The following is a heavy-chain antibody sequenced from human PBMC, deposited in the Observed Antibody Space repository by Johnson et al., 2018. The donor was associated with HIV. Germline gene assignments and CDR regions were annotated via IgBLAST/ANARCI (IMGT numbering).Heavy chain of an antibody. CDR2: ISHDGSNK. J-gene: IGHJ3*02. Sequence: QVQLVESGGGVVQPGRSLRLSCAASGFTFSSYAMHWVRQAPGKGLEWVAVISHDGSNKYYADSVKGRFTISRDNSKNTLYLQMNSLRAEDTAVYYCARDGLEVDAFDIWGQGTMVTVSS. CDR1: GFTFSSYA. V-gene: IGHV3-30-3*01. CDR3: ARDGLEVDAFDI. D-gene: IGHD3-3*01.